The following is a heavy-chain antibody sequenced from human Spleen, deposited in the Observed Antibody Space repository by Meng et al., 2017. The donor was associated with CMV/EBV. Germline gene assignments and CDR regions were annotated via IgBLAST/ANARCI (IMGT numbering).Heavy chain of an antibody. CDR2: VDPEDAET. J-gene: IGHJ5*02. CDR3: ATGSWFDP. CDR1: GYTFADYY. V-gene: IGHV1-69-2*01. Sequence: KISCKVSGYTFADYYMQWVRQAPGKGLEWMGIVDPEDAETIYAENFQGRVTITADTSTGTTYMELSSMRSEDTAFYYCATGSWFDPWGQGTLVTVSS.